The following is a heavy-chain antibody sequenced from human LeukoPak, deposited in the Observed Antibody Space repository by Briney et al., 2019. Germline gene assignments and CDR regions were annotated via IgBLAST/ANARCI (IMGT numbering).Heavy chain of an antibody. D-gene: IGHD5-18*01. CDR1: GFTFDDYA. CDR3: AKDMGYSYGYTYFDY. J-gene: IGHJ4*02. V-gene: IGHV3-9*01. CDR2: ISWNSGSI. Sequence: GGSLRLSCAASGFTFDDYAMHWVRQAPGKGLEWVLGISWNSGSIGYADSVKGRFTISRDNAKNSLYLQMNSLRAEDTALYYCAKDMGYSYGYTYFDYWGQGTLVTVSS.